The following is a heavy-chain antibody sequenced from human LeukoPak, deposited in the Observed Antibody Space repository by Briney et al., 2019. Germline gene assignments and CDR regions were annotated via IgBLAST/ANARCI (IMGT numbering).Heavy chain of an antibody. CDR1: GFTFSKYA. CDR2: ISSSGSTI. D-gene: IGHD1-26*01. J-gene: IGHJ4*02. CDR3: ARDPRYSGSYYGLDY. V-gene: IGHV3-11*04. Sequence: GGSLRLSCAVSGFTFSKYAMNWVRQAPGKGLEWVSYISSSGSTIYYADSVKGRFTISRDNAKNSLYLQMNSLRAEDTAVYYCARDPRYSGSYYGLDYWGQGTLVTVSS.